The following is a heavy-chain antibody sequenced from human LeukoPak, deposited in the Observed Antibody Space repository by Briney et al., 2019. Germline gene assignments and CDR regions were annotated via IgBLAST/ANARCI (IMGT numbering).Heavy chain of an antibody. D-gene: IGHD6-13*01. CDR1: GYSFTSYW. V-gene: IGHV5-51*01. J-gene: IGHJ4*02. Sequence: GESLKISCKGSGYSFTSYWIGWVRQMPGKGLEWMGIIYPGDSDTRYSPSFQGRVTISADKSISTAYLQWSSLKDSDTAMYYCARWAVYSSSWIDCWGQGTLVTVSS. CDR3: ARWAVYSSSWIDC. CDR2: IYPGDSDT.